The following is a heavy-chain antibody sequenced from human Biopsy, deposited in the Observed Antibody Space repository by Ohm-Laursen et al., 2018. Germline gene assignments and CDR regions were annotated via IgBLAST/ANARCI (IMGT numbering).Heavy chain of an antibody. CDR1: GYTFSLYH. D-gene: IGHD3-10*01. J-gene: IGHJ3*02. CDR3: ARDRMVTIITLVRADTFDI. Sequence: ASVKVSCKASGYTFSLYHIHWVRQAPEQGLEWMGWVNPNSGATNYAQKFQGRVTMTSDTSISTAYIELRRLISDDTAVYFCARDRMVTIITLVRADTFDIWGQGTLVSVSS. V-gene: IGHV1-2*02. CDR2: VNPNSGAT.